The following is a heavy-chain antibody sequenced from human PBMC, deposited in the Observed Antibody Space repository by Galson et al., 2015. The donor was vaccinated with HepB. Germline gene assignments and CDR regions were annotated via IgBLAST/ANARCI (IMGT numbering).Heavy chain of an antibody. Sequence: SVKVSCKASGGNFSTYAISWVRQAPGQGLEWVGGIVPILSMTNYAQKYEGRATITADESTSTAYMALSSLTSQDTATYYCARHESYTTDYWGRGTLVAVSS. J-gene: IGHJ4*01. CDR1: GGNFSTYA. V-gene: IGHV1-69*13. CDR2: IVPILSMT. D-gene: IGHD1-26*01. CDR3: ARHESYTTDY.